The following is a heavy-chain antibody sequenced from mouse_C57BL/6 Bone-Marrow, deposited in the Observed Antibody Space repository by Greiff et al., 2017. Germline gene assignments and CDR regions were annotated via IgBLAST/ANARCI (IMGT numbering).Heavy chain of an antibody. CDR2: IYPTSGRT. Sequence: QVQLQQPGAELVKPGASVKMSCKASGYTFTSYWITWVKQRPGQGLEWIGDIYPTSGRTNYNEQFKSKAILTVDTSSNTAYMQLSSLTSDDSAVFYCARSGPLGRSFDYWGQGTTLTVSS. J-gene: IGHJ2*01. CDR1: GYTFTSYW. CDR3: ARSGPLGRSFDY. D-gene: IGHD4-1*01. V-gene: IGHV1-55*01.